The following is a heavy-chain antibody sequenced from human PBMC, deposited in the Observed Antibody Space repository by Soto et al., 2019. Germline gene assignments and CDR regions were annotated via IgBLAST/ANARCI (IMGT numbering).Heavy chain of an antibody. J-gene: IGHJ6*02. D-gene: IGHD2-15*01. V-gene: IGHV3-13*01. CDR3: ARDLYCSGGSCYRSYYYYGMDV. CDR1: GFTFSSYD. CDR2: IGTAGDT. Sequence: PGGSLRLSCAASGFTFSSYDMHWVRQATGKGLEWVSAIGTAGDTYYPGSVKGRFTISRENAKNSLYLQMNSLRAEDTAVYYCARDLYCSGGSCYRSYYYYGMDVWGQGTTVTV.